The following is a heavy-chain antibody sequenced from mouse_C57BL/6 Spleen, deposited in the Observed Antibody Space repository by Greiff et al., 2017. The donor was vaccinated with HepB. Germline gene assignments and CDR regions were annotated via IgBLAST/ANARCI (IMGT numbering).Heavy chain of an antibody. V-gene: IGHV1-55*01. CDR1: GYTFTSYW. J-gene: IGHJ4*01. CDR3: ASGGYGALSYAMDY. D-gene: IGHD2-2*01. Sequence: VQLQQPGAELVKPGASVKMSCKASGYTFTSYWITWVKQRPGQGLEWIGDIYPGSGSTNYNEKFKSKATLTVDTSSSTAYMQLSSLTSEDSAVYDCASGGYGALSYAMDYWGQGTSVTVSS. CDR2: IYPGSGST.